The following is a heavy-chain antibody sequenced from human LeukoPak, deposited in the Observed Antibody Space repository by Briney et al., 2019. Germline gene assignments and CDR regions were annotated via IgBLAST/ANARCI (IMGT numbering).Heavy chain of an antibody. CDR2: IYYSGST. J-gene: IGHJ4*02. CDR3: ARLMYNSGWTGLDY. Sequence: PSETLSLTCTVSGGSISSYFWNWVRQPPGKGLEWIGYIYYSGSTNYNPSLKSRVTIAVDMSKNQFSLKLNSVAAADTAVYYCARLMYNSGWTGLDYWGQGTLVTVSS. D-gene: IGHD6-19*01. CDR1: GGSISSYF. V-gene: IGHV4-59*01.